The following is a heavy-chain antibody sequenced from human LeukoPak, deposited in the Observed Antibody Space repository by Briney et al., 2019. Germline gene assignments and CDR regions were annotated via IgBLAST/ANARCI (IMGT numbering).Heavy chain of an antibody. CDR2: INHSGST. D-gene: IGHD3-10*01. J-gene: IGHJ4*02. CDR1: GGSFSDYY. Sequence: SETLSLTCAVYGGSFSDYYWSWIRQPPGKGLEWIGEINHSGSTNYNPSLKSRVTISVDTSKNQFSLKLSFVTAADTAVYYCARLRVKRRFDYWGQGTLVTVSS. CDR3: ARLRVKRRFDY. V-gene: IGHV4-34*01.